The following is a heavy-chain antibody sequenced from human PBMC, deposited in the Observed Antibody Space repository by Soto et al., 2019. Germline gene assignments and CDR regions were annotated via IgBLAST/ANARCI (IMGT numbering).Heavy chain of an antibody. D-gene: IGHD3-9*01. J-gene: IGHJ3*02. V-gene: IGHV1-2*02. CDR1: GYTFTGHY. Sequence: AASVKVSCKASGYTFTGHYIHWVRQAPGQGLEWMGWINPNIGGTNSALKFQGRVTMTRDTSTSTAYMELSRLRSDDTAVYYCARDSYFDTLTGYSRNAFDIWGQGTMVTVSS. CDR3: ARDSYFDTLTGYSRNAFDI. CDR2: INPNIGGT.